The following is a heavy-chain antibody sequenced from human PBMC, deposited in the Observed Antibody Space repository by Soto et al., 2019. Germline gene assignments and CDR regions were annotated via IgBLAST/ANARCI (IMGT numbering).Heavy chain of an antibody. J-gene: IGHJ4*02. CDR3: TRDPGIGFDY. D-gene: IGHD1-26*01. Sequence: QVQLVESGGGVVQPGRSLRLSCAASGFTFNRYAIHWVRQAPGKGLEWVAVISYGGSDKYYADSVKGRLTVSRDNSKNTLYLQMNSLRAEDTAIYYCTRDPGIGFDYWGQGTLVIVSS. CDR2: ISYGGSDK. CDR1: GFTFNRYA. V-gene: IGHV3-30-3*01.